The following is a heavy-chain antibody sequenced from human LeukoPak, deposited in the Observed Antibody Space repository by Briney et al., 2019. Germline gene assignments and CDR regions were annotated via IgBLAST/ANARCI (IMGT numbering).Heavy chain of an antibody. D-gene: IGHD2-15*01. CDR2: ISGSGSTI. Sequence: GGSLRLSCAASGFTFSDYYMSWIRQAPGKGLEWISYISGSGSTIYYADSVKGRFTISRDNAKNSLYLQINSLRADDTAVYCCARARYIEVPFDYWGQGTLVTVSS. CDR3: ARARYIEVPFDY. CDR1: GFTFSDYY. J-gene: IGHJ4*02. V-gene: IGHV3-11*01.